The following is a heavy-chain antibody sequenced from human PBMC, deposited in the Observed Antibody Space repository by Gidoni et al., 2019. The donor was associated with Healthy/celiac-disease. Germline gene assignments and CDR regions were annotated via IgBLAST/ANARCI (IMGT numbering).Heavy chain of an antibody. CDR2: IYHSGST. V-gene: IGHV4-38-2*01. D-gene: IGHD6-19*01. J-gene: IGHJ4*02. Sequence: QVQLQESGPGLVKPSETLSLTCAVSGYSISSGYYWGWIRQPPGKGLEWIGSIYHSGSTYYNPSLKSRVTISVDTSKNQFSLKLSSVTAADTAVYYCARAGYSSGWYVETADYWGQGTLVTVSS. CDR1: GYSISSGYY. CDR3: ARAGYSSGWYVETADY.